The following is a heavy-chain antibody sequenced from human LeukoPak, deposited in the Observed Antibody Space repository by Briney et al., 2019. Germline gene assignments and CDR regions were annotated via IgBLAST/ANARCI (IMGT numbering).Heavy chain of an antibody. CDR2: IYYSGST. CDR3: AREWYNWNYFDY. V-gene: IGHV4-31*03. CDR1: GGSISSGGYY. D-gene: IGHD1-20*01. Sequence: PSQTLSLTCTVSGGSISSGGYYWSWIRQHPGKGLEWIGYIYYSGSTYYNPSLKSRVTISVDTSKNQFSLKLSSVTAADTAVYYCAREWYNWNYFDYWGQGTLVTVSS. J-gene: IGHJ4*02.